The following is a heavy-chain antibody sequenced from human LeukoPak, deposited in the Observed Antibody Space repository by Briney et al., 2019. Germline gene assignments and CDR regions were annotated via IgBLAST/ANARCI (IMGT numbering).Heavy chain of an antibody. Sequence: GGSLRLSCAASGFTFSNAWMTWVRQAPGKGLEWVGRIKSKADGGTADYAAPVKGRFTISRDDSKNTLYLQMNSLKTEDTGVYYCTSSYSSSCVVGGYWGQGTLVTVSS. CDR1: GFTFSNAW. CDR3: TSSYSSSCVVGGY. CDR2: IKSKADGGTA. V-gene: IGHV3-15*01. D-gene: IGHD6-13*01. J-gene: IGHJ4*02.